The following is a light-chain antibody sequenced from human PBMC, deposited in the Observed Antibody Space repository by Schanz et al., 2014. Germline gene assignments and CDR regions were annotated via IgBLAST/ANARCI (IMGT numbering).Light chain of an antibody. V-gene: IGKV3-20*01. J-gene: IGKJ1*01. CDR1: QSVTDNY. CDR2: DAS. Sequence: EIVLTQSPGTLSLSPGERAALSCRASQSVTDNYLAWYQQKPGRAPRLLIYDASSRATGIPDRFSGSGSGTDFTLTISRLEPEDFAVYYCQQYETSPATFGQGTKVDIK. CDR3: QQYETSPAT.